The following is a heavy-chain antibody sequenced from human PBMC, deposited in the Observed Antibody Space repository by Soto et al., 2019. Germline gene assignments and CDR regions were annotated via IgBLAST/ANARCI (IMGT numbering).Heavy chain of an antibody. J-gene: IGHJ4*02. CDR1: GYTFTGYY. D-gene: IGHD3-22*01. V-gene: IGHV1-2*04. CDR3: ARGREITVIEPGPFDD. CDR2: INPNSGGT. Sequence: QVQLVQSGAEVKKPGASVKVSCKASGYTFTGYYMHWVRQAPGQGLEWMGWINPNSGGTNYAQKFQGWVTMIRDTAISTASMVLGRLRSDDTAVYYCARGREITVIEPGPFDDRGQGTLVTVSS.